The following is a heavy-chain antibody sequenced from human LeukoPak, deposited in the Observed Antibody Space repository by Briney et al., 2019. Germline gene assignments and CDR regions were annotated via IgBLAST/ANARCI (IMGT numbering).Heavy chain of an antibody. CDR2: INPSGGST. Sequence: ASVKVSCKASGYTFTSYYMHWVRQAPGQGLEWMGIINPSGGSTSYAQKFQGRVTMTRDMSTSTVYMELSSLRSEDTAVYYCARDGKHCSSTSCYPYYMDVWGKGTTVTVSS. J-gene: IGHJ6*03. CDR1: GYTFTSYY. V-gene: IGHV1-46*01. CDR3: ARDGKHCSSTSCYPYYMDV. D-gene: IGHD2-2*01.